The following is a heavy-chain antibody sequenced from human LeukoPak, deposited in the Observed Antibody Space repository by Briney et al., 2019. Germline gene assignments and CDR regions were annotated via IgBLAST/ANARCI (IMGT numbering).Heavy chain of an antibody. CDR2: ISGSGGST. J-gene: IGHJ6*02. CDR1: GFTFSSYA. Sequence: GGSLRLSCAASGFTFSSYAMSWVRQAPGKGLEWVSAISGSGGSTYYADSVKGRSTISRDNSKNTLYLQMNSLRAEDTAVYYCAKGRATVTTPERQNYYGMDVWGQGTTVTVSS. D-gene: IGHD4-17*01. V-gene: IGHV3-23*01. CDR3: AKGRATVTTPERQNYYGMDV.